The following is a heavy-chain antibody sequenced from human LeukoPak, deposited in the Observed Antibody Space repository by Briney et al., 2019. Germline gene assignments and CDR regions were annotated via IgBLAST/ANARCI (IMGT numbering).Heavy chain of an antibody. CDR1: GFTFSSYG. D-gene: IGHD3-22*01. Sequence: GGSLRLSCAASGFTFSSYGMHWVRQAPGKGLEWVAVIWYDGSNKYYADSAKGRFTISRDNSKNTLYLQMNNLRAEDTAVYYCARDALEYYYDSSGYLGYYMDVWGKGTTVTVSS. CDR3: ARDALEYYYDSSGYLGYYMDV. V-gene: IGHV3-33*01. J-gene: IGHJ6*03. CDR2: IWYDGSNK.